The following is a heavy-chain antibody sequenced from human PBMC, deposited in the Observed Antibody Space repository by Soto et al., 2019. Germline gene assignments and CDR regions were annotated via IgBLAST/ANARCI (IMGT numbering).Heavy chain of an antibody. CDR3: ARARQEYLGHFDY. CDR2: IYYSGST. CDR1: GGSISSGDYY. Sequence: PSETLSLTCTVSGGSISSGDYYWSWIRQPPGKGLEWIGYIYYSGSTYYNPPLKSRVTISVDTSKNQFSLKLSSVTAADTAVYYCARARQEYLGHFDYWGQGTLVTVSS. J-gene: IGHJ4*02. V-gene: IGHV4-30-4*01. D-gene: IGHD2-2*02.